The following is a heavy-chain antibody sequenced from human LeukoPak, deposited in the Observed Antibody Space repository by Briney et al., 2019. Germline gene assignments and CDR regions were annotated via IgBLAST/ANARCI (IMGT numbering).Heavy chain of an antibody. D-gene: IGHD6-19*01. CDR3: ARAGIAVAGDFDY. Sequence: PGGSLRLSCAASGFTFSNYAMSWVRQAPGKGLEWVSAICSSCGSTYYADSVKGRFTISRDNSKNTLYLQMNSLRAEDTAVYYCARAGIAVAGDFDYWGQGTLVTVSS. CDR1: GFTFSNYA. J-gene: IGHJ4*02. CDR2: ICSSCGST. V-gene: IGHV3-23*01.